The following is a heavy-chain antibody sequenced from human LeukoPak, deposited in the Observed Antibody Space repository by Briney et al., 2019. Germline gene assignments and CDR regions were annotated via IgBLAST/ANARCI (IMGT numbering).Heavy chain of an antibody. CDR1: GDSISSGDYY. J-gene: IGHJ4*02. CDR2: IYYSGST. D-gene: IGHD3-22*01. CDR3: ARQYYYDGSGYPDYCDY. Sequence: PSQTLSLTCTVSGDSISSGDYYWSWIRQPPGKGLEWIGSIYYSGSTYYNPSLKSRVTISVDTSKNQFSLNLRSVTAADTALYYCARQYYYDGSGYPDYCDYWGQGTLVTVSS. V-gene: IGHV4-30-2*03.